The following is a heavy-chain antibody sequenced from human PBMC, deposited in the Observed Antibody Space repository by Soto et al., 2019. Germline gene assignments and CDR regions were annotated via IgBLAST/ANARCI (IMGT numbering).Heavy chain of an antibody. Sequence: SGPTLVNPTQTLTLTCTFSGFSLSATEVGVGWIRQPPGKALEWLALIFWDDDNRYSPSLKSRLTITKDTAKNQVVLKITNMENADTGTYFCAHRSVRAGDCFFPHCRFDPWGQGILVTVS. D-gene: IGHD2-21*02. J-gene: IGHJ5*02. V-gene: IGHV2-5*02. CDR3: AHRSVRAGDCFFPHCRFDP. CDR1: GFSLSATEVG. CDR2: IFWDDDN.